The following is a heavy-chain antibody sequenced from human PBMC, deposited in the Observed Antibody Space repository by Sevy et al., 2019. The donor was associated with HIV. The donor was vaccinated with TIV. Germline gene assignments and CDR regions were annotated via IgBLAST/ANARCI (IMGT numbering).Heavy chain of an antibody. J-gene: IGHJ4*02. CDR3: AKEGQGEYYDSSGSFDY. Sequence: GGSLRLSCAASGFTFSSYAMSWVRQAQGKGLEWVSSISGSGSFTSYADSVKGHFTISRDNSKNTLYLQMTSLRAEDTAVYYCAKEGQGEYYDSSGSFDYWGQGTLVTVSS. V-gene: IGHV3-23*01. D-gene: IGHD3-22*01. CDR2: ISGSGSFT. CDR1: GFTFSSYA.